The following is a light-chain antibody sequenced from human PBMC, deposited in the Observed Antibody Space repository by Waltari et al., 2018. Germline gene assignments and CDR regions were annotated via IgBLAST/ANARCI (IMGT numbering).Light chain of an antibody. J-gene: IGLJ2*01. CDR3: LLSYSGPRV. V-gene: IGLV7-46*01. CDR1: PGAVTSGHF. CDR2: DTS. Sequence: QAVVTQEPSLTVSPGGTVPPTCGPSPGAVTSGHFPYWFQQKPGQAPRTLIYDTSNKHSWTPARFSGSLLGGKAALTLSGAQPEDEAEYYCLLSYSGPRVFGGGTKLTVL.